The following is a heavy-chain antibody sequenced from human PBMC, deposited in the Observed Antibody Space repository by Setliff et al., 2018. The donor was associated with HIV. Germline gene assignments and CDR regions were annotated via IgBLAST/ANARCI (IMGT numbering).Heavy chain of an antibody. CDR2: IPYDGSEK. J-gene: IGHJ5*02. CDR1: GFTFSSFA. V-gene: IGHV3-30*01. CDR3: VKGDNFWTGYSTYFEFDP. Sequence: PGGSLRLSCVASGFTFSSFAMHWVRQAPGKGLEWVSVIPYDGSEKFYADSVRGRFTISRDNSKDKLYLQMNSLRIEDTAIYYCVKGDNFWTGYSTYFEFDPWGQGTLVTVSS. D-gene: IGHD3-3*01.